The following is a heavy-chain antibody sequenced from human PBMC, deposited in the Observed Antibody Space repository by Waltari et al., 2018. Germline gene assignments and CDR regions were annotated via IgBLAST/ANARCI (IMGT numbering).Heavy chain of an antibody. V-gene: IGHV2-5*01. Sequence: QITLTESGPTLVKPTQTLNLTCTFAGFSLSTRGVAVGWTRQRPGKALEWLALIYWNDDKRYSPSLKSRLTITKDTSKNQVVLTMTNMDPVDTATYYCAHSRWRREYFQHWGQGTLVTVSS. CDR3: AHSRWRREYFQH. CDR2: IYWNDDK. CDR1: GFSLSTRGVA. J-gene: IGHJ1*01.